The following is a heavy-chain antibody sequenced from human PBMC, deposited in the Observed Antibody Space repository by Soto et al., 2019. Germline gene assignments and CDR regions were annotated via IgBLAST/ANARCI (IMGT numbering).Heavy chain of an antibody. D-gene: IGHD3-3*01. CDR2: IYWDDDK. CDR3: AHRVLRTVFGLVTTTAIYFDF. J-gene: IGHJ4*02. CDR1: GFSLTTSGVG. Sequence: QITLNESGPTQVKPRQTLTLTCTFSGFSLTTSGVGVGWIRHSPGKAPEGLALIYWDDDKRYSPSLKSRLTITKDTSKNQVVLTMADLDPADTATYYCAHRVLRTVFGLVTTTAIYFDFWGQGTPVAVSS. V-gene: IGHV2-5*02.